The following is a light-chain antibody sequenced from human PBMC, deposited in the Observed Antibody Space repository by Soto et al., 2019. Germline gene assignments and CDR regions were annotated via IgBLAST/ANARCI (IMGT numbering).Light chain of an antibody. CDR2: EVN. CDR3: SSFTTSSPLV. V-gene: IGLV2-14*01. CDR1: SSDVGGYNY. Sequence: QSALTQPASVSGSPGQSITISCTGTSSDVGGYNYVSWYQHHPGKAPKLMIYEVNNRPSGVSNRFSGSKSGNTASLTISGLQAEDEADYYCSSFTTSSPLVFGGGTKLTVL. J-gene: IGLJ2*01.